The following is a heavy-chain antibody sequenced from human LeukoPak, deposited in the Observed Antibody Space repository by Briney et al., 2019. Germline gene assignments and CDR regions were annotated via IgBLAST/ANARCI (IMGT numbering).Heavy chain of an antibody. J-gene: IGHJ6*02. CDR1: GGSISSYY. CDR2: IYTSGST. V-gene: IGHV4-4*07. Sequence: SETLSLTCTVSGGSISSYYWSWIRQPAGKGLEWIGRIYTSGSTNYNPSLKSRVTMSVDTSKNQFSLKLSSVTAADTAVYYCARDLRVTTIRYYYYGMDVWGQGATVTVSS. D-gene: IGHD4-11*01. CDR3: ARDLRVTTIRYYYYGMDV.